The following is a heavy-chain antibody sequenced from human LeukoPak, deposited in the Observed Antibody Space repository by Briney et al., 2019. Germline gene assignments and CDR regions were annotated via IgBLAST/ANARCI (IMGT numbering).Heavy chain of an antibody. CDR1: GFTFSSYA. CDR3: AKEAGSGYSSGWYEFDY. V-gene: IGHV3-23*01. D-gene: IGHD6-19*01. Sequence: PGGSLRLSCAASGFTFSSYAMSWVRQAPGKGLEWVSAISGSGGSTYYADSVKGRFTIPRDNSKNTLYLQMNSLRAEDTAVYYCAKEAGSGYSSGWYEFDYWGQGTLVTVSS. J-gene: IGHJ4*02. CDR2: ISGSGGST.